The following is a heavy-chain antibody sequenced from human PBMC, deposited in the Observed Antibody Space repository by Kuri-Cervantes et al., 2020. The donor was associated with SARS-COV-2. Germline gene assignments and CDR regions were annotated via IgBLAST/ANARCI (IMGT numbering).Heavy chain of an antibody. CDR3: ASSPGDGDYDPFGY. CDR1: GFTFSSSA. CDR2: ITRSSVYI. J-gene: IGHJ4*02. D-gene: IGHD4-17*01. V-gene: IGHV3-21*01. Sequence: GGSLRLSWAASGFTFSSSAMSWVRQAQGKWLGWVSSITRSSVYISYADSLMGRFTLSRDTAKNSLYLQMKSLRSEDTAVYYCASSPGDGDYDPFGYWGQGTLVTVSS.